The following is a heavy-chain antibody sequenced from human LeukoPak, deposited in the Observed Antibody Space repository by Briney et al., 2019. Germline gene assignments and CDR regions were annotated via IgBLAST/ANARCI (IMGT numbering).Heavy chain of an antibody. D-gene: IGHD4-17*01. V-gene: IGHV4-59*08. CDR1: GGSISSYY. CDR2: IYYSGST. J-gene: IGHJ4*03. Sequence: PSETLSLTCTVSGGSISSYYWSCIRQPPGKGLEWIGYIYYSGSTNYNPSLRSRVTISVDTSKNQFSLKLSSVTAADTAVYYCARGGNYGDYDGYFDYWGQGTLVTVSS. CDR3: ARGGNYGDYDGYFDY.